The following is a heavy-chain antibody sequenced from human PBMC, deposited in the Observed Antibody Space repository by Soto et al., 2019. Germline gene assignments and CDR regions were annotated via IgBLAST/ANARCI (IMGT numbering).Heavy chain of an antibody. CDR1: GGTLSTYA. CDR2: IISIFDTV. J-gene: IGHJ4*02. V-gene: IGHV1-69*06. Sequence: QVQLMQSGAEVKKPGSSVKVSCKASGGTLSTYAISWVRQAPGQGLEWMGGIISIFDTVNYAQKFQGRVTITADKSTSTAYMELSSLRSEDTAVYYCARDNYGSGSYYSRLYYFDYWGQGTLVTVSS. D-gene: IGHD3-10*01. CDR3: ARDNYGSGSYYSRLYYFDY.